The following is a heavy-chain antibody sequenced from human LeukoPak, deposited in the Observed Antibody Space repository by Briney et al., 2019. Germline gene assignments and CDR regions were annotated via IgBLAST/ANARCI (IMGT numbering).Heavy chain of an antibody. V-gene: IGHV3-21*01. CDR1: GFTFSSYW. D-gene: IGHD3-16*01. CDR3: ARVGPWVSPDYYYYYMDV. J-gene: IGHJ6*03. Sequence: GGSLRLSCAASGFTFSSYWMSWVRQAPGKGLEWVSSISSSGSYIYYADSVKGRFTISRDNAKNSLYLQMIRLRAEDTAVYYCARVGPWVSPDYYYYYMDVWGKGTTVTVSS. CDR2: ISSSGSYI.